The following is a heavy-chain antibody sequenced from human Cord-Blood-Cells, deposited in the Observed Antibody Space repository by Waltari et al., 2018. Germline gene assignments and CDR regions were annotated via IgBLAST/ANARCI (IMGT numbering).Heavy chain of an antibody. CDR3: AGNSGYDTAFDY. CDR2: IRYDGSNK. D-gene: IGHD5-12*01. Sequence: QVQLVESGGGVVQPGGSLRLSCAASGFTFSSYGMHWVRQAPGKGLEWGAFIRYDGSNKYYADAGKGRFTISRDNSKNTLYLQMNSLRAEDTAVYYCAGNSGYDTAFDYWGQGTLVTVSS. CDR1: GFTFSSYG. V-gene: IGHV3-30*02. J-gene: IGHJ4*02.